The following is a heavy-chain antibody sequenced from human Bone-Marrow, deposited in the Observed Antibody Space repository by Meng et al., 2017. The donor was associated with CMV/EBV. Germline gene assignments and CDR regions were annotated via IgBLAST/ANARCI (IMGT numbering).Heavy chain of an antibody. CDR3: ARGWGYYDFWSGYYTPPQMLFDI. CDR1: GFIFSSYS. J-gene: IGHJ3*02. V-gene: IGHV3-21*01. D-gene: IGHD3-3*01. Sequence: GESLKISCAVSGFIFSSYSMNWVRQAPGKGLEWVSSISSSSTYISYADSVKGRFTISRDNTKNSLYLQMNSLRAEDTAVYYCARGWGYYDFWSGYYTPPQMLFDIWGQGTMVTVSS. CDR2: ISSSSTYI.